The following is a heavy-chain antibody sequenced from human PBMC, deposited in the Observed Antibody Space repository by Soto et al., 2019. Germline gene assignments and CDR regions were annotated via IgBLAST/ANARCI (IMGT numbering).Heavy chain of an antibody. J-gene: IGHJ4*02. Sequence: QLLESGGGLVQPGGSLRLSCATSGFTFRSYAMSWVRQAPGKGLEWVSTITSSGGNTFYAGSVKGRFTISRDNSKSTLYLQINSLKAEDTAIYYWAKGNGAAGGRGAYFHSWGQGTLVTVSS. CDR3: AKGNGAAGGRGAYFHS. D-gene: IGHD6-13*01. CDR2: ITSSGGNT. CDR1: GFTFRSYA. V-gene: IGHV3-23*01.